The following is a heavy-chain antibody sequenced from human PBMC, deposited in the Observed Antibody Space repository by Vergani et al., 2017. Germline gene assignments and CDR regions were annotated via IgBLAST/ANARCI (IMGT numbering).Heavy chain of an antibody. CDR3: ARRYDLWNGYFPNSNWFDP. D-gene: IGHD3-3*01. J-gene: IGHJ5*02. V-gene: IGHV1-2*02. Sequence: QVQLVQSGAEVKKPGASVKVSCKASGYTFTGYYMHWVRQAPGQGLEWMGWINPNSGGTNYAQKFQGRVTMTRDTSMSTAYMELSRLRSDDTAVYYCARRYDLWNGYFPNSNWFDPWGQGSLVTVSS. CDR1: GYTFTGYY. CDR2: INPNSGGT.